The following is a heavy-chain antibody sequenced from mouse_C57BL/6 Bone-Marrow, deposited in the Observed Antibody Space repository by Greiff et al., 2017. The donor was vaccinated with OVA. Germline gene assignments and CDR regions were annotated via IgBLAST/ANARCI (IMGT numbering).Heavy chain of an antibody. Sequence: VQLVESGPDLVQPSQSLSITCTVSGFSLTSYGVHWVRQSPGKGLEWLGVIWSGGSTDYNAAFISRLSISKDNSKSQVFFKMNSLQADDTAIYYCARKKAIYYGYDGFAYWGQGTLVTVSA. D-gene: IGHD2-2*01. CDR1: GFSLTSYG. CDR3: ARKKAIYYGYDGFAY. J-gene: IGHJ3*01. V-gene: IGHV2-2*01. CDR2: IWSGGST.